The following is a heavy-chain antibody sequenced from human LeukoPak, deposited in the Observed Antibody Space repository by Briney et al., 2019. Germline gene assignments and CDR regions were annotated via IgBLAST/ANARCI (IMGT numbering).Heavy chain of an antibody. V-gene: IGHV3-33*01. CDR1: GFTFSDHG. CDR2: IWYDGSKE. D-gene: IGHD6-19*01. J-gene: IGHJ4*01. Sequence: GASLRLSSASSGFTFSDHGMYWVRQAPGKGLEWMAVIWYDGSKEYYADSVKGRFSISRDNSQNTLFLQMNSLRAEDTAVYYCARSNASGNFFDYWGQGALVTVSS. CDR3: ARSNASGNFFDY.